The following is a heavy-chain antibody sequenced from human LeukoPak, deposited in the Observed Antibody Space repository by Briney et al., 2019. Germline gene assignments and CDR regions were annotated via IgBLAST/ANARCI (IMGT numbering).Heavy chain of an antibody. J-gene: IGHJ4*02. CDR3: ARRYCSGGSCYMTFDY. CDR2: ISAYYGNT. D-gene: IGHD2-15*01. V-gene: IGHV1-18*01. Sequence: GASVKVSCKASGYTFTSYGISWVRQAPGQGLEWMGWISAYYGNTNYVQKLQGRVTMTTDTSTSTAYMELRSLRSDDTAVYYCARRYCSGGSCYMTFDYWGQGTLVTVSS. CDR1: GYTFTSYG.